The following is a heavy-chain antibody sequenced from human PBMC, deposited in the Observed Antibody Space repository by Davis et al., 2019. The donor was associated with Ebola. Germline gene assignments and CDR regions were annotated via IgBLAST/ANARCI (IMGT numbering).Heavy chain of an antibody. V-gene: IGHV3-53*01. J-gene: IGHJ6*03. CDR2: IYTGGNT. Sequence: GESLKISCAAPGFSVSSNYVSWVRQAPGKGPEWVSVIYTGGNTYYADSVKGRFTISRDHSRNTLYLQMNSLRAEDTAVYYCAKLVRGRLDYMDVWGKGTTVSVSS. D-gene: IGHD5-12*01. CDR1: GFSVSSNY. CDR3: AKLVRGRLDYMDV.